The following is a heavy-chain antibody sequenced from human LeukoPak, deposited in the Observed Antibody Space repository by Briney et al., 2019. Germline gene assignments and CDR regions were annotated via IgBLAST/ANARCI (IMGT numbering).Heavy chain of an antibody. J-gene: IGHJ4*02. V-gene: IGHV4-61*01. CDR2: IYYSGST. CDR1: GGSFSSGSYY. CDR3: ARVGQYSSGY. Sequence: SETLSLTCTVSGGSFSSGSYYWSWIRQPPGKGLEWIGYIYYSGSTNYNPSLKSRVTISVDTSKNQFSLKLSSVTAADTAVYYCARVGQYSSGYWGQGTLVTVSS. D-gene: IGHD6-25*01.